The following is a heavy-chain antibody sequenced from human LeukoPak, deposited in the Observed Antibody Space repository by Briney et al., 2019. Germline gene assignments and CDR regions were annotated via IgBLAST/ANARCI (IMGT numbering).Heavy chain of an antibody. J-gene: IGHJ6*02. V-gene: IGHV3-30-3*01. CDR1: GFTFSSYA. D-gene: IGHD4-17*01. Sequence: GGSLRLSCAASGFTFSSYAMHWVRQAPGKGLEWVAVISYDGSNKYYADSVKGRFTISRDNSKNTPYLQMNSLRAEDAAVYYCARDVKVTTFYYYYGMDVWGQGTTVTVSS. CDR3: ARDVKVTTFYYYYGMDV. CDR2: ISYDGSNK.